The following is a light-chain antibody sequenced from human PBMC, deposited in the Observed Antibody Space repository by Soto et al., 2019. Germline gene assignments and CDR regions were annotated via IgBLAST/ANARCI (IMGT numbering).Light chain of an antibody. Sequence: DIPMTQSPSSLSASVGDRVTITCRASQSISIYLNWYQQKPGKAPKVLIYAASTLQSEVPSRFSGRGSGTAFTLTISRLQPEDFGTYYCQQSYSNLWTFGQGTKVDLK. CDR1: QSISIY. V-gene: IGKV1-39*01. CDR2: AAS. J-gene: IGKJ1*01. CDR3: QQSYSNLWT.